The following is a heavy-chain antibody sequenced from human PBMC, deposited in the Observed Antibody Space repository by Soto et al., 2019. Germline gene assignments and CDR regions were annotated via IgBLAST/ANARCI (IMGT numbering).Heavy chain of an antibody. CDR1: GYTFTSYA. J-gene: IGHJ4*02. CDR3: ARGDVYDFWSGLDY. V-gene: IGHV1-3*01. D-gene: IGHD3-3*01. CDR2: INAGNGNT. Sequence: QVQLVQSGAEVKKPGASVKVSCKASGYTFTSYAMHWVRQAPGQRLEWMGWINAGNGNTKYSQKFQGRVTITRDTSASTAYMELSSLRSEDTAVYYCARGDVYDFWSGLDYWGQGTLVTVSS.